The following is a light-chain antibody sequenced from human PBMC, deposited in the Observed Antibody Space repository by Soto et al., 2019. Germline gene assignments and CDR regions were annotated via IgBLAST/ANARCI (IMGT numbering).Light chain of an antibody. V-gene: IGKV3-20*01. CDR2: GAS. J-gene: IGKJ1*01. CDR3: QQYGSSPTT. Sequence: IELARSPSILNMSPGERATLSCRASQSVSSSYLAWYQQKPGQAPRLLIYGASSRATGIPDRFSGSGSGTDFTLTISRLEPEDFAVYYCQQYGSSPTTFGQGTKVDIK. CDR1: QSVSSSY.